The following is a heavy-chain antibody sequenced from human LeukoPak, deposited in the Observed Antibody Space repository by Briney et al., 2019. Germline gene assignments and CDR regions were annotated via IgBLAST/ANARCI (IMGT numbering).Heavy chain of an antibody. CDR2: IIPIFGTA. D-gene: IGHD6-19*01. Sequence: SVKVSCKASGGTFSSYAISWVRQAPGQGLEWMGRIIPIFGTANYAQKFQGRVTITTDESTSTAYMELSSLRSEDTAVYYCARDAIAVADTVQNLFDYWGQGTLVTVSS. J-gene: IGHJ4*02. V-gene: IGHV1-69*05. CDR1: GGTFSSYA. CDR3: ARDAIAVADTVQNLFDY.